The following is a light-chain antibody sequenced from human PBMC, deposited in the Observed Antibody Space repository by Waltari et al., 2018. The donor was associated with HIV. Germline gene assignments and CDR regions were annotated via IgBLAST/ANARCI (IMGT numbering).Light chain of an antibody. CDR1: KNIRKY. J-gene: IGKJ1*01. V-gene: IGKV1-39*01. CDR3: QQSYSTPQT. Sequence: DIQLTQSPSSLSASVGDRVTITCRASKNIRKYLNWYQQKPGKTPELLVFAASNLKSGVPSRFRGSGSRTDFTLTISSLQREDFSTYYCQQSYSTPQTFGQGTKVEIK. CDR2: AAS.